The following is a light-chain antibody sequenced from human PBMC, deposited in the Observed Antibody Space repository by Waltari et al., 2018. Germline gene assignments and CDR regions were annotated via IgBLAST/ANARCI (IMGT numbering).Light chain of an antibody. Sequence: QSVLTQPPSASVAPGQRVTITCSIGSSNIGSNTVNWYQQFPGTAPKLLMFNDDQRASGVPGRFSGSRSVTSASLAISGLQSEDEATYYCAAWDDTLKGLFGGGTTLTVL. CDR1: SSNIGSNT. V-gene: IGLV1-44*01. CDR2: NDD. J-gene: IGLJ3*02. CDR3: AAWDDTLKGL.